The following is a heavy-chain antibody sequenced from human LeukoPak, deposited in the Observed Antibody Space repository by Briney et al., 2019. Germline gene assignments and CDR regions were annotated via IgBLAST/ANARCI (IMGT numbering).Heavy chain of an antibody. Sequence: PGRSLRPSRAASGFTFSDYYISWVRQAAGEGRGWVSSISGGGGRTFCADSVKGRFTISRDNPNNTLYLQMNILRAEDTAVYYGAKGPLGIAARLGDYYFDYWGQGTLVTVSS. J-gene: IGHJ4*02. V-gene: IGHV3-23*01. CDR2: ISGGGGRT. CDR1: GFTFSDYY. CDR3: AKGPLGIAARLGDYYFDY. D-gene: IGHD6-6*01.